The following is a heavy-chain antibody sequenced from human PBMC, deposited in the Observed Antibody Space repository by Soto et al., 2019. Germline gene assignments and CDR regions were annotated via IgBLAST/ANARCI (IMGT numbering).Heavy chain of an antibody. CDR1: GGTFSSYT. Sequence: SVKVSCKASGGTFSSYTISWVRQAPGQGLEWMGRIIPILGIANYAQKFQGRVTITADKSTSTAYMELSSLRSEDTAVYYCARDPKTRQLWKPYYYYYGMDVWGQGTTVTVSS. J-gene: IGHJ6*02. CDR3: ARDPKTRQLWKPYYYYYGMDV. CDR2: IIPILGIA. V-gene: IGHV1-69*04. D-gene: IGHD5-18*01.